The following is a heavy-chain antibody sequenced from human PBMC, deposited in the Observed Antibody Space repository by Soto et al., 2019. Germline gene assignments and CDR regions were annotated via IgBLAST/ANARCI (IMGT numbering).Heavy chain of an antibody. D-gene: IGHD1-26*01. CDR3: ARGVSAGVDY. J-gene: IGHJ4*02. V-gene: IGHV1-8*01. CDR2: MQPSTGRT. CDR1: GDRFTSLD. Sequence: ASVKVYFNASGDRFTSLDINWVRQTAGQGLEWMGWMQPSTGRTGYAQKFQGRVTMTRDTSINTAYMELTTLTSDDTAFYYCARGVSAGVDYWGQGTLVTGSS.